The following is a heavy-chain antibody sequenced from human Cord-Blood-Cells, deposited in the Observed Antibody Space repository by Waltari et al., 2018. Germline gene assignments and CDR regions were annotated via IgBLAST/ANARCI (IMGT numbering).Heavy chain of an antibody. CDR2: ISYDGSNK. J-gene: IGHJ4*02. D-gene: IGHD6-13*01. CDR3: ARDIGPAAAGFDY. CDR1: GFTFSSYA. V-gene: IGHV3-30-3*01. Sequence: QVQLVESGGGVVQPGRSLRLSCAASGFTFSSYAMHWVRQAPGKGLEGVAVISYDGSNKYYADSVKGRFTISRDNSKNTLYLQMNSLRAEDTAVYYCARDIGPAAAGFDYWGQGTLVTVSS.